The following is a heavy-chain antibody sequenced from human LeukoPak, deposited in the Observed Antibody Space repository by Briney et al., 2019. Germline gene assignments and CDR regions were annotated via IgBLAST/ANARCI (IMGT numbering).Heavy chain of an antibody. CDR1: GGSFSDYY. Sequence: SETLSLTCAVYGGSFSDYYWNWIRQPPGKGLEWIGEINHSGTTNYNPSLKSRVTISVDASKNQFSLRLSAVTAADTAVYHCARGLRLPSRSAPAVPHVWAKGTTVTVSA. J-gene: IGHJ6*04. D-gene: IGHD2-2*01. V-gene: IGHV4-34*01. CDR3: ARGLRLPSRSAPAVPHV. CDR2: INHSGTT.